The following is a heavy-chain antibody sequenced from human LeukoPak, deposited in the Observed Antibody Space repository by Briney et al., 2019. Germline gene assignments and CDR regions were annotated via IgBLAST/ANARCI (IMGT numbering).Heavy chain of an antibody. CDR3: AKDRGTMVRGVIRYYFDY. V-gene: IGHV3-23*01. D-gene: IGHD3-10*01. CDR1: GFTFSSYG. J-gene: IGHJ4*02. Sequence: GSLRLSCAASGFTFSSYGMSWVRPAPGKGLEWASAISGSGGSTYYADSVKGRFTISRDNSKNTLYLQMNSLRAEDTAVYYCAKDRGTMVRGVIRYYFDYWGQGTLVTVSS. CDR2: ISGSGGST.